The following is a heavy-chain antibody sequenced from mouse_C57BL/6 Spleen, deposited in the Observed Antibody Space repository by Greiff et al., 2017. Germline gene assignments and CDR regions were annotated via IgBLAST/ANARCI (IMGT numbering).Heavy chain of an antibody. Sequence: EVQLQQSGPVLVKPGASVKMSCKASGYTFTDYYMNWVKQSHGKSLEWIGVINPYNGGTSYNQKFKGKATLTVDKSSSTAYMELNSLTSEDSAVYYCARSYYGSEFAYWGQGTLITVSA. V-gene: IGHV1-19*01. CDR3: ARSYYGSEFAY. CDR2: INPYNGGT. D-gene: IGHD2-9*01. J-gene: IGHJ3*01. CDR1: GYTFTDYY.